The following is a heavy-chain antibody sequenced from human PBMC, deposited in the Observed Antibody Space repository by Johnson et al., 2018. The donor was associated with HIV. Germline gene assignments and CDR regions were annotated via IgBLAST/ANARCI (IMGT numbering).Heavy chain of an antibody. D-gene: IGHD5-24*01. V-gene: IGHV3-25*03. CDR2: NPNGGST. Sequence: VQLVESGGGLAKPAWSPRLYCAASQFTVSSYYMNCVRQAPGNGLELVGQVNPNGGSTYFIDSGTDRFNTSRDNAKNTLYLQMNSLRVEDTAVDYCARGREMATRTGAFDIWGQGTMVTVSS. J-gene: IGHJ3*02. CDR1: QFTVSSYY. CDR3: ARGREMATRTGAFDI.